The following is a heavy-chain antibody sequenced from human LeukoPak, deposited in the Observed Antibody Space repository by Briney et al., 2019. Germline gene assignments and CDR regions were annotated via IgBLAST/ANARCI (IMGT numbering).Heavy chain of an antibody. Sequence: GGSLRLSRAASGFTFSDYYMSWIRQAPGKGLEWVSYISSSSSYTNYADSVKGRFTVSRDNAKNSLYLQMNSLRAEDTAVYYCARSPGELSYDYWGQGTLVTVSS. V-gene: IGHV3-11*06. CDR1: GFTFSDYY. CDR2: ISSSSSYT. D-gene: IGHD3-16*02. J-gene: IGHJ4*02. CDR3: ARSPGELSYDY.